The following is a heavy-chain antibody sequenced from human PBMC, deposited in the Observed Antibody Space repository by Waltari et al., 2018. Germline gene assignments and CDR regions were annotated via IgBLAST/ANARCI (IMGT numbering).Heavy chain of an antibody. CDR1: GDSITSHTYY. CDR2: IYYRGRT. Sequence: QLQLQESGPGLVKPSETLSLTCSFSGDSITSHTYYWGWVLQPPGKGLEWIGRIYYRGRTDYTPSLRSRVTISLDTSQNQFSLKLSSVTAADTAVYYCASYCTGGRCHSDYWGQGTLVTVSS. V-gene: IGHV4-39*01. J-gene: IGHJ4*02. D-gene: IGHD2-15*01. CDR3: ASYCTGGRCHSDY.